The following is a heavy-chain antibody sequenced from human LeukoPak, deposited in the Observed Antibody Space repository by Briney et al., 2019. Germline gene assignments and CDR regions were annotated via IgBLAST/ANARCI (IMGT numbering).Heavy chain of an antibody. D-gene: IGHD6-13*01. J-gene: IGHJ3*02. V-gene: IGHV3-23*03. CDR3: ARVSRDHDAFDI. CDR1: GFTFSSYA. Sequence: PGGSLRLSCAASGFTFSSYAMSWVRQAPGKGLEWVSVIYSGGSTYYADSVKGRFTISRDNSKNSLYLQMNSLRAEDTAVYYCARVSRDHDAFDIWGQGTTVTVSS. CDR2: IYSGGST.